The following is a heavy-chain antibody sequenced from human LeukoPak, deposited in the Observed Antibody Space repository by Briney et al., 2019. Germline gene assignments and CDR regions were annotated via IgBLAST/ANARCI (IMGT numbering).Heavy chain of an antibody. CDR3: ARDVATVTTLGEVGPV. V-gene: IGHV3-66*01. CDR1: GFNFGGNY. Sequence: PGGSLELSWAVSGFNFGGNYMSWVRQAPGKGLDWVSVLYSGGRTYHEDTVKGRFTISRDTSKNTLYLQMNNLRAEDTAVYYCARDVATVTTLGEVGPVWGQGTLVTVSS. J-gene: IGHJ4*02. D-gene: IGHD4-17*01. CDR2: LYSGGRT.